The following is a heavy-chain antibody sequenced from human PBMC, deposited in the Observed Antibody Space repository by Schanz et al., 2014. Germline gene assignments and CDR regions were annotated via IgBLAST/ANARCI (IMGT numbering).Heavy chain of an antibody. CDR2: INTYNGNT. D-gene: IGHD3-3*01. V-gene: IGHV1-18*01. Sequence: QVQLVQSGGEVKKPGASVKVSCKASGYTFTFTTYVISWVRQVPGQGLEWMGWINTYNGNTNYAQKFQGRVVMTTDTSTSTTYMEMRSLRSDDTAVYYCARDRGHFEQLALEWYYGTDVWGQGTTVTVSS. CDR3: ARDRGHFEQLALEWYYGTDV. CDR1: GYTFTFTTYV. J-gene: IGHJ6*02.